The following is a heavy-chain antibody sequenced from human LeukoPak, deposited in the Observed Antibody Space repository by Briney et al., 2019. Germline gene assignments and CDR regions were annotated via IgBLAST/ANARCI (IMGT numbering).Heavy chain of an antibody. V-gene: IGHV4-61*05. CDR3: ARFTPQGYGWGGYNRFDP. CDR2: IHYSGST. CDR1: GGSNSSSSYY. Sequence: SETLSLTCTVSGGSNSSSSYYWGWIRQPPGKGLEWIGYIHYSGSTHYNPSLKSRVTISVDTSKNQFSLNLTSVTAADTAVYYCARFTPQGYGWGGYNRFDPWGQGTLVTVSS. J-gene: IGHJ5*02. D-gene: IGHD3-16*01.